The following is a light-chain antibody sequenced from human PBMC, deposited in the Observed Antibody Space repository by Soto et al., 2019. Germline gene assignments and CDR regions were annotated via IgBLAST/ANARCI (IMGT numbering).Light chain of an antibody. Sequence: QSALTQPASVSGSPGQSITISCTGTSSDVGGYNYVAWYQHHPGKATKVMIYDVSNRPSGVSNRFSGSKSGNTASLTISGLQAEDEADYYCSSYTSTSTLVIFGGGTKLTVL. CDR2: DVS. V-gene: IGLV2-14*03. J-gene: IGLJ2*01. CDR3: SSYTSTSTLVI. CDR1: SSDVGGYNY.